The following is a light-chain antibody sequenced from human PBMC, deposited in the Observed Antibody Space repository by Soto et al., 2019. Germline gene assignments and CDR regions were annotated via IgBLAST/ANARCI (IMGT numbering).Light chain of an antibody. CDR2: WAS. CDR1: QSVFYSSNNKNY. J-gene: IGKJ2*01. CDR3: QQYYSTPPYT. V-gene: IGKV4-1*01. Sequence: IVMTQSPDSLAVSLGERATINCKSSQSVFYSSNNKNYLAWYRQKPGQPPKLLIYWASIRESGVPDRISGSGSGTDFTLTISSLRAEDVAVYYCQQYYSTPPYTFGQGTKLEIK.